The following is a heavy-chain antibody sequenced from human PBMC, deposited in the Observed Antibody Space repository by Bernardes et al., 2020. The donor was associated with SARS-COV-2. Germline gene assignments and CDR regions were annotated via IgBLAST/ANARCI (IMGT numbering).Heavy chain of an antibody. V-gene: IGHV1-8*01. CDR1: GYTFTSYD. D-gene: IGHD2-15*01. CDR2: MNPNSGNT. J-gene: IGHJ4*02. Sequence: ASVKVSCKASGYTFTSYDINWVRQATGQGLEGMGWMNPNSGNTGYAQKFQGRVTMTRNTSISTAYMELSSLRSEDAAVYYCARGSLGYCSGGSCGSTFPIDYRGQGTLVTVYS. CDR3: ARGSLGYCSGGSCGSTFPIDY.